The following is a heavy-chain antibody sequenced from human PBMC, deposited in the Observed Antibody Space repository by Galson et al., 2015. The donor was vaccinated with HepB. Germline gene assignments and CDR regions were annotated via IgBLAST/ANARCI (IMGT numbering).Heavy chain of an antibody. Sequence: SVKVSCKASGYTFTSYYMHWVRQAPGQGLEWMGIINPSGGSTSYAQKFQGRVTMTRDTSTSTVYMELSSLRSEDTAVYYCARGALEYSSGWYYFDYWGQGTLVTVSS. CDR2: INPSGGST. CDR3: ARGALEYSSGWYYFDY. CDR1: GYTFTSYY. J-gene: IGHJ4*02. D-gene: IGHD6-19*01. V-gene: IGHV1-46*03.